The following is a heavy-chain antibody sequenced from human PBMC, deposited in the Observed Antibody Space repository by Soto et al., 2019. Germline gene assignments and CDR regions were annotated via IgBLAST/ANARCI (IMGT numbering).Heavy chain of an antibody. J-gene: IGHJ6*02. Sequence: PSETLSLTCAVSGYSISSGNYWAWIRQPPGRGLEWIGSLYHIGSTHYNTSLKSRVTISVDTSKNHFSLELSSVTAADTAIYYCRSSTSCYDESCMDVWGQGTTVTVSS. CDR2: LYHIGST. V-gene: IGHV4-38-2*01. D-gene: IGHD2-2*01. CDR1: GYSISSGNY. CDR3: RSSTSCYDESCMDV.